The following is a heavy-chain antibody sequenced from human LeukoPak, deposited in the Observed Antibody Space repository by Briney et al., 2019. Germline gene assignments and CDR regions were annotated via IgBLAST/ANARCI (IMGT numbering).Heavy chain of an antibody. Sequence: SETLALTCAVYGGSFSGYYWSWLRQPPGKGLEWIGEINHSGSTNYNPSLKSRVTISVDTSKNQFSLKLSSVTAADTAVYYCARVPLGSGKDYWGQGTLVTVSS. CDR3: ARVPLGSGKDY. J-gene: IGHJ4*02. D-gene: IGHD4-23*01. CDR2: INHSGST. CDR1: GGSFSGYY. V-gene: IGHV4-34*01.